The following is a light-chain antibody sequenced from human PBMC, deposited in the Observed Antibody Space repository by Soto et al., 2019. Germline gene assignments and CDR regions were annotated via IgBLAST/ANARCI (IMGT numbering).Light chain of an antibody. Sequence: DIVMTQSPGTLSVSPGERATLSCRASQSVSSNLAWYQQKPGQAPRLLIYDASTRATGIPARFSGSGSGTDFTLSITSVQSEDVAVYFCQQCNTWPPYTFGQGTKLEI. V-gene: IGKV3-15*01. CDR2: DAS. J-gene: IGKJ2*01. CDR1: QSVSSN. CDR3: QQCNTWPPYT.